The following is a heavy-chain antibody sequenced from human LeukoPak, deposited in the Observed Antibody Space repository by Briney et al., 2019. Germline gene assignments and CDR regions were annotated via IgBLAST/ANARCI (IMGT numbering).Heavy chain of an antibody. Sequence: PGGSLRLSCAASGFTFSSSAMSWVRQAPGKGLEWVSSISGSGSGGSTYYADSVKGRFTTSRDNSKNTLYLQMNSLIAEDTAVYYCAKSGHNRFDYWGQGTRVTVSS. CDR1: GFTFSSSA. CDR3: AKSGHNRFDY. D-gene: IGHD5-24*01. V-gene: IGHV3-23*01. J-gene: IGHJ4*02. CDR2: ISGSGSGGST.